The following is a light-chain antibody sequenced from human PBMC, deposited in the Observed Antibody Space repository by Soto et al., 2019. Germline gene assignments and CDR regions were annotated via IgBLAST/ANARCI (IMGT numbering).Light chain of an antibody. CDR1: SSNLGAGYD. Sequence: QAVVTQPPSVSGAPGQRVTISCTGNSSNLGAGYDVHWYQQLPGAAPKLVIFGNRNRPSGVPERFSGSKSGTSASLAITGLQTEDEADYYCQSYDSSNVVFGGGTKLTVL. V-gene: IGLV1-40*01. J-gene: IGLJ2*01. CDR2: GNR. CDR3: QSYDSSNVV.